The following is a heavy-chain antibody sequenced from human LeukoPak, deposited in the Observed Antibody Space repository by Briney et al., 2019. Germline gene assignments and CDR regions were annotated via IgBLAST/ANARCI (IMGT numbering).Heavy chain of an antibody. CDR3: AKSGASYYSDTIAYPTYEY. D-gene: IGHD3-22*01. Sequence: GGSLRLSCAASGFTFTSYAMSWVRQAPGKGLEWVSAISDSGGYTYYTDSVKGRFTISRDNSKSTPYLQMNSLRAEDTAVYYCAKSGASYYSDTIAYPTYEYWGQGTLVTVSS. J-gene: IGHJ4*02. V-gene: IGHV3-23*01. CDR2: ISDSGGYT. CDR1: GFTFTSYA.